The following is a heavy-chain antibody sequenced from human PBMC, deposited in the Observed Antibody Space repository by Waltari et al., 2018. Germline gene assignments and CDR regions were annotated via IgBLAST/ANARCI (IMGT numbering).Heavy chain of an antibody. CDR1: SGSISNSAYY. J-gene: IGHJ5*02. Sequence: QLQESGPGLVKPSETLSLTCTVSSGSISNSAYYWDWIRQSPGKGLEWIGNIYYNGNVYYNPSLDGRITRSLDTSKTQFSLMLTSVTAADTAIYYCARHRAGSTWFDPWGQGTLVTVSS. V-gene: IGHV4-39*01. CDR2: IYYNGNV. D-gene: IGHD6-19*01. CDR3: ARHRAGSTWFDP.